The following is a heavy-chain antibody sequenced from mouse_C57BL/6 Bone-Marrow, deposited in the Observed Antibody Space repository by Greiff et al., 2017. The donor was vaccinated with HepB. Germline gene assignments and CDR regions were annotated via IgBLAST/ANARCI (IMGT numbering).Heavy chain of an antibody. D-gene: IGHD1-1*01. V-gene: IGHV5-16*01. Sequence: EVQVVESEGGLVQPGSSMKLSCTASGFTFSDYYMAWVRQVPEKGLEWVANINYDGSSTYYLDSLKSRFIISRDNAKNILYLQMSSLKSEDTATYYCARDRDYYGSSHWYFDVWGTGTTVTVSS. CDR2: INYDGSST. CDR1: GFTFSDYY. J-gene: IGHJ1*03. CDR3: ARDRDYYGSSHWYFDV.